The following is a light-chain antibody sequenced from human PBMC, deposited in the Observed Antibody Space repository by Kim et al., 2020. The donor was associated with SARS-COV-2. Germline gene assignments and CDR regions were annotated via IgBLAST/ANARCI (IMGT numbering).Light chain of an antibody. Sequence: EIVMTQSPATLSVSPGERATLSCRASQSVSSNLAWYQHKPGQPPTLLIYGASTRATGIPARFSGGGSGTEFTLTISSLQSEDVAVYYCQQDNNWPRTFGQGTKVDIK. CDR3: QQDNNWPRT. CDR2: GAS. J-gene: IGKJ1*01. V-gene: IGKV3-15*01. CDR1: QSVSSN.